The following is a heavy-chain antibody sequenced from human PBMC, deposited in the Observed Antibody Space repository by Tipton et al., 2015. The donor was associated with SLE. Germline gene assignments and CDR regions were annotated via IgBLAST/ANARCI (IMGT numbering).Heavy chain of an antibody. Sequence: SLRLSCAASGFTVSSNYMNWVRQAPGKGLEWVSVIYSGGSTYYADSVKGRFTISRDNAKNSLYLQMNSLRAEDTAVYYCARVGVAAHPDAFDIWGQGTMVTVSS. CDR1: GFTVSSNY. V-gene: IGHV3-53*01. J-gene: IGHJ3*02. CDR2: IYSGGST. D-gene: IGHD6-6*01. CDR3: ARVGVAAHPDAFDI.